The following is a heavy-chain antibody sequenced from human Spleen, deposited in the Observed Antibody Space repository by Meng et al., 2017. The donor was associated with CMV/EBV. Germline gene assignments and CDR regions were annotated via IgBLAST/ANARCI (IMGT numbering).Heavy chain of an antibody. CDR3: AREVYSYGSGHSSFDY. D-gene: IGHD5-18*01. CDR1: GDSISNSNYY. V-gene: IGHV4-39*07. J-gene: IGHJ4*02. Sequence: SETLSLTCTVSGDSISNSNYYWGWIRQPPGKGLEWIGSIYYSGSTYYNPSLKSRVTISVDTSKNQFSLKLSSVTAADTAVYYCAREVYSYGSGHSSFDYWGQGTLVTVSS. CDR2: IYYSGST.